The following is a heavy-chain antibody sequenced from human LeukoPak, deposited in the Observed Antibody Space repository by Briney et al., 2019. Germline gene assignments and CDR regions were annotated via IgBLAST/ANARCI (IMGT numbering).Heavy chain of an antibody. J-gene: IGHJ4*02. CDR2: ITVNNGYT. CDR1: GYTFTSHG. D-gene: IGHD2-15*01. Sequence: ASGKVSCKAAGYTFTSHGFIWMRQAPGQGLEWMGWITVNNGYTKYAQELQGRVTMTTDTSTSTAYMKLRSLRSDDTAVYYCARDCSGGSCYLYFDYWGQGTLVTVSS. V-gene: IGHV1-18*01. CDR3: ARDCSGGSCYLYFDY.